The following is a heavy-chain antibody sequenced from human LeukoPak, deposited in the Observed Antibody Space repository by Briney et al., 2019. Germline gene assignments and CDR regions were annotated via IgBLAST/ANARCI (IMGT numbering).Heavy chain of an antibody. Sequence: SETLSLTCAVYGGSFSGHYWSWIRQPPGKGLEWIGEINHSGSTNFNPSLKSRVTISIGTSKKQFSLKLSSVTAADTAVYYCPKAGGTYGGHAVVGYWGQGDLVTVSS. CDR3: PKAGGTYGGHAVVGY. V-gene: IGHV4-34*01. J-gene: IGHJ4*02. CDR2: INHSGST. D-gene: IGHD4-23*01. CDR1: GGSFSGHY.